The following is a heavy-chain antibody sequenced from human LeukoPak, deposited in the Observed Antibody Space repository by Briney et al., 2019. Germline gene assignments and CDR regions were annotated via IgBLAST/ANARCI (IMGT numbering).Heavy chain of an antibody. CDR1: GFTFSSHA. Sequence: PGGSLRLSCAASGFTFSSHAMTWVRQAPGKGLEWVSATSDSGAYTHYADSVKGRFIISRDNSKNTLYLQMNSLRAEDTAVYYCAKEFYYDSSGFPSLYFDFWGQGTLVTVSS. CDR3: AKEFYYDSSGFPSLYFDF. D-gene: IGHD3-22*01. CDR2: TSDSGAYT. V-gene: IGHV3-23*01. J-gene: IGHJ4*02.